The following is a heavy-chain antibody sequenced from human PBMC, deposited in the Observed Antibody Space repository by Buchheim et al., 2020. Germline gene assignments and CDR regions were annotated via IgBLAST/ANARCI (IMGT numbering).Heavy chain of an antibody. CDR3: ARDNRVVVVAARYYYSGMDV. CDR1: GGSISSSNW. D-gene: IGHD2-15*01. J-gene: IGHJ6*02. Sequence: QVQLQESGPGLVKPSGTLSLTCAVSGGSISSSNWWSWVRQPPGKGLEWIGEIYHSGSTNYNQSLKSRVTISVDKSKHQFSLNLSSVTAADTAVYYCARDNRVVVVAARYYYSGMDVWGQGTT. CDR2: IYHSGST. V-gene: IGHV4-4*02.